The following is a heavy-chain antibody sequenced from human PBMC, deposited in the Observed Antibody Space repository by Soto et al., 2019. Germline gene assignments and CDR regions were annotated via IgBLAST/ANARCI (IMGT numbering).Heavy chain of an antibody. J-gene: IGHJ4*02. V-gene: IGHV5-51*01. CDR1: GYNFASHG. Sequence: GASLKISCKASGYNFASHGIGWVRQMPGKGLEWMGIIYPSDSDTRYSPSFQGQVTIPADKSISTAYLQWSSLKASDSAMYYCAGRQEYPSTLVFDYWGLGTPVTVSS. D-gene: IGHD2-2*01. CDR2: IYPSDSDT. CDR3: AGRQEYPSTLVFDY.